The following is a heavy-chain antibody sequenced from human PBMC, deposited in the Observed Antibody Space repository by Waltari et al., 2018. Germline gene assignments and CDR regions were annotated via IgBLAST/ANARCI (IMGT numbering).Heavy chain of an antibody. V-gene: IGHV1-2*06. CDR1: GYTFTGYY. Sequence: QVQLVQSGAEVKKPGASVKVSCKASGYTFTGYYMHWVRQAPGQGLEWMGRINPSSVGTNYAQKFQCRVTMTRDTSISTAYMELSRLRSDDTAVYYCARDGNWNLYNWFDPWGQGTLVTVSS. CDR2: INPSSVGT. J-gene: IGHJ5*02. CDR3: ARDGNWNLYNWFDP. D-gene: IGHD1-7*01.